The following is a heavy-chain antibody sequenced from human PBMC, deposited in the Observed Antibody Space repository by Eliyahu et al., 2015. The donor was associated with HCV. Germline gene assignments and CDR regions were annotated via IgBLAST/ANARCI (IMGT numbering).Heavy chain of an antibody. CDR3: VKDRGVTVVPFDY. V-gene: IGHV3-23*01. Sequence: EVHLLESGGGLVQPGGSLRLSCAVSGFTFNNYAMSWVRQAPGKGLGWVSAISGSGDATYYADSVKGRFTISRDNSKNTLQLQMNSLRAEDTALYYCVKDRGVTVVPFDYWGQGTLVTVSS. CDR1: GFTFNNYA. J-gene: IGHJ4*02. D-gene: IGHD2-21*02. CDR2: ISGSGDAT.